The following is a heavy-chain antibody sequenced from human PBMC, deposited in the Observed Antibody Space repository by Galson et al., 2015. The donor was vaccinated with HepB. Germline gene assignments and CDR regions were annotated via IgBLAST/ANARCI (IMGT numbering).Heavy chain of an antibody. CDR2: INPSGGST. CDR3: ARGVFGSSSWYLFWRVEGNWFDP. V-gene: IGHV1-46*03. J-gene: IGHJ5*02. D-gene: IGHD6-13*01. Sequence: SVKVSCKASGYTFTSYYMHWVRQAPGQGLEWMGIINPSGGSTSYAQKFQGRVTMTRDTSTSTVYMELSSLRSEDTAVYYCARGVFGSSSWYLFWRVEGNWFDPWGQGTLVTVSS. CDR1: GYTFTSYY.